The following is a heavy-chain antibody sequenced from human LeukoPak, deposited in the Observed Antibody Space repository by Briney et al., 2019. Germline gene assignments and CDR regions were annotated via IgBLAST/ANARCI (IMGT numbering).Heavy chain of an antibody. Sequence: GGSLRLSCAASGFTFSSYAMSWVRQAPGKGLEWVSAISGSGGSTYYADSVKGRFTISRDNSKNTLYLQMNSLRAEDTAVYYCARDQKNYYYDSSGRGFDPWGQGTLVTVSS. V-gene: IGHV3-23*01. CDR3: ARDQKNYYYDSSGRGFDP. CDR2: ISGSGGST. J-gene: IGHJ5*02. D-gene: IGHD3-22*01. CDR1: GFTFSSYA.